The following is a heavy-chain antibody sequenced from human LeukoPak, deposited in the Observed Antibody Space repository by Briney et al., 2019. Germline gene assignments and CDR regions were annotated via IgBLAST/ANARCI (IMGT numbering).Heavy chain of an antibody. J-gene: IGHJ4*02. CDR3: ARQNYDFWSGYYTVPYN. CDR2: IYYSGST. D-gene: IGHD3-3*01. V-gene: IGHV4-39*01. Sequence: PSETLSLTCTVSGGSIHSYYWGWIRQPPGKGLEWIGSIYYSGSTYYNPSLKSRVTISVDTSKNQFSLKLSSVTAADTAVYYCARQNYDFWSGYYTVPYNWGQGTLVTVSS. CDR1: GGSIHSYY.